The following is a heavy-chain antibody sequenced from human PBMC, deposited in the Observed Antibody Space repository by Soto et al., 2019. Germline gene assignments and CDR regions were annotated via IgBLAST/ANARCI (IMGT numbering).Heavy chain of an antibody. CDR1: GYTFTSYG. Sequence: QVQLVQSGAEVKKPGASVKVSCKASGYTFTSYGISWVRQAPGQGLEWMGWISAYNGNTNYAQKLQGRVTMTTNTSTSTAYMELRSLRSDDTVMYYCARDYDIVTGYYNGPGDAFDIWGQGTMVTVSS. CDR3: ARDYDIVTGYYNGPGDAFDI. D-gene: IGHD3-9*01. V-gene: IGHV1-18*04. CDR2: ISAYNGNT. J-gene: IGHJ3*02.